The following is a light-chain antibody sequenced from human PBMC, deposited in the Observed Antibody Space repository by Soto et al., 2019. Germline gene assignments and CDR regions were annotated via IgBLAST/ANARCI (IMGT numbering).Light chain of an antibody. CDR1: QGIRSY. V-gene: IGKV1-13*02. J-gene: IGKJ4*01. CDR3: QQYESYSPLT. Sequence: AIQLTQSPSSLSASLGDRVTITCRASQGIRSYLAWYQQKPGKAPKLLIYDAYSLESGVPSRFSGRRSGTEFTLTIAGLQPEDFATYYCQQYESYSPLTFGGGTKVDIK. CDR2: DAY.